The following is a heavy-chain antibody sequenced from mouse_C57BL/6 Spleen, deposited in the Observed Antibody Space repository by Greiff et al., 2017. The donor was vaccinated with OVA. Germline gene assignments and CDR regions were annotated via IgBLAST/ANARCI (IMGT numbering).Heavy chain of an antibody. D-gene: IGHD1-1*01. CDR2: IYPGSGST. J-gene: IGHJ3*01. V-gene: IGHV1-55*01. Sequence: QVQLQQPGAELVKPGASVKMSCKASGYTFTSYWITWVKQRPGQGLEWIGDIYPGSGSTNYNEKFKSKATLTVDKSSSTAYMQLSSLTSEDAAVYYCARDGSSEFAYWGQGTLVTVSA. CDR1: GYTFTSYW. CDR3: ARDGSSEFAY.